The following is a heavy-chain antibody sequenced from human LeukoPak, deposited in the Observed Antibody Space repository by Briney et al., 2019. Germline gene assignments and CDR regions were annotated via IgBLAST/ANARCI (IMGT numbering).Heavy chain of an antibody. D-gene: IGHD6-19*01. CDR2: IFPADSDT. Sequence: GGSLKISCQASGYTFTRNWIGWGRRLPGKGLGGRGIIFPADSDTRYSPSFQGQVTISADKSINTAYLQWSSLKASDTAMYYCASRVAVAGPDAFDIWGQGTMVTVSS. J-gene: IGHJ3*02. V-gene: IGHV5-51*01. CDR1: GYTFTRNW. CDR3: ASRVAVAGPDAFDI.